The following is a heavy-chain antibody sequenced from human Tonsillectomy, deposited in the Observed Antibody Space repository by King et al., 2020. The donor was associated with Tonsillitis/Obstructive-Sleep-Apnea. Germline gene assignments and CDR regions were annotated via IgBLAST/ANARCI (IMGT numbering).Heavy chain of an antibody. Sequence: VQLVESGAEVKKPGESLRISCKGSGYNFTSYWISWVRQMPGKGLVWMGKIDPSDSYTNYSPSFQGHVTISADKSISTAYLQWSSLKASDTAMYYCARQGSSLDYYYYYMDVWGKGTTVTVSS. D-gene: IGHD6-6*01. CDR2: IDPSDSYT. V-gene: IGHV5-10-1*01. CDR1: GYNFTSYW. J-gene: IGHJ6*03. CDR3: ARQGSSLDYYYYYMDV.